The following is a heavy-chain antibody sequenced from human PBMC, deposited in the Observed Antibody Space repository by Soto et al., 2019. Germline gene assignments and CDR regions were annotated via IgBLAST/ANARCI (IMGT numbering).Heavy chain of an antibody. D-gene: IGHD4-17*01. CDR2: MNPNSGNT. J-gene: IGHJ4*02. CDR3: ARGPKGYGDYVDDY. Sequence: QVQLVQSGAEVKKPGASVKVSCKASGYTFTSYDINWVRQATGQGLEWMGWMNPNSGNTGYAQKFQGRVTMTRNTSISTAYVERSSLRSEDTAVYYCARGPKGYGDYVDDYWGQGTLVTVSS. CDR1: GYTFTSYD. V-gene: IGHV1-8*01.